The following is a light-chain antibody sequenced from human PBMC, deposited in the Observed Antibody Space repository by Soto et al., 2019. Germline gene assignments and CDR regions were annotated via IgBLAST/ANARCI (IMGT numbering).Light chain of an antibody. CDR2: RAS. V-gene: IGKV3-15*01. J-gene: IGKJ2*01. Sequence: EIVMTQSPATLSVSPGESATLSCRASQTVTNNLAWYQQKSGQAPRLLIYRASTRATAIPARFSGSGSGTEFTLTISSLQSEDFGVYYCQQYNSWPYTVGQGTKV. CDR1: QTVTNN. CDR3: QQYNSWPYT.